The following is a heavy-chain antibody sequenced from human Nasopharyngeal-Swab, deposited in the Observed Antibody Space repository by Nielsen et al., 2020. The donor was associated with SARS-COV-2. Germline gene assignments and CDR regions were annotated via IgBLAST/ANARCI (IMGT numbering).Heavy chain of an antibody. CDR1: GFTFSDYY. D-gene: IGHD3-16*01. CDR3: ARAVEILGESH. Sequence: GGSLRLSCAASGFTFSDYYMTWIRQAPGKGLKWVSFISSSGTNTYYLDSVKGRFTISRDNAKNSLYLQMNSLRAEDTAVYYCARAVEILGESHWGQGTMVTVSS. CDR2: ISSSGTNT. J-gene: IGHJ3*01. V-gene: IGHV3-11*01.